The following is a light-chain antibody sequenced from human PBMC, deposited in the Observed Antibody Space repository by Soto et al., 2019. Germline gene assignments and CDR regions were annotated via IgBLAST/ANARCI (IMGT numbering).Light chain of an antibody. Sequence: DIQMTQSPSTLSSSVGDRVTITCRASQSLSGRLAWYQQRPGQAPKLLIYDVSTLESGVPSRFSGTGTRSGPEFTLSISGLQTEVFATYYCQQYNHHSTFGPGNKV. V-gene: IGKV1-5*01. CDR1: QSLSGR. J-gene: IGKJ1*01. CDR3: QQYNHHST. CDR2: DVS.